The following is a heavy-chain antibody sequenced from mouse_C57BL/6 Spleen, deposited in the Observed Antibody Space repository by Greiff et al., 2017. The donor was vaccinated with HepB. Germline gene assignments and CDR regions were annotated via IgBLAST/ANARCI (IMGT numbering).Heavy chain of an antibody. D-gene: IGHD4-1*01. CDR2: IRSKSNNYAT. V-gene: IGHV10-1*01. CDR3: VRQNWAFDY. CDR1: GFSFNTYA. J-gene: IGHJ2*01. Sequence: EVQLVESGGGLVQPKGSLKLSCAASGFSFNTYAMNWVRQAPGKGLEWVARIRSKSNNYATYYADSVKDRFTISRDDSESMLYLQMNNLKTEDTAMYYCVRQNWAFDYWGQGTTLTVAS.